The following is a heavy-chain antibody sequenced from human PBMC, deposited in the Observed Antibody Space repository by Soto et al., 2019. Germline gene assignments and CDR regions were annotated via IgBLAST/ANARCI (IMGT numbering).Heavy chain of an antibody. CDR2: ISDSGGNT. CDR3: SKWSGFGDA. D-gene: IGHD3-10*01. Sequence: EVQLTESGGGLVQPGGSLRLSCEASGFTFSSYSMTWVRQAPGKGLEWVAGISDSGGNTWYADSVKGRFTISRDNSKNTLCLQMNSLRADDEAVYFCSKWSGFGDAWGQGTLVTVSS. V-gene: IGHV3-23*01. CDR1: GFTFSSYS. J-gene: IGHJ5*02.